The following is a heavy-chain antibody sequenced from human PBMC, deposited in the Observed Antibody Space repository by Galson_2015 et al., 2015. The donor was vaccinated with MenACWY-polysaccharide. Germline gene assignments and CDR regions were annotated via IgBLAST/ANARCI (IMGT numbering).Heavy chain of an antibody. CDR2: ISSSGTTI. CDR3: ARVRGSYSVDY. J-gene: IGHJ4*02. CDR1: GFTFSDYY. V-gene: IGHV3-11*01. Sequence: SLRLSCEASGFTFSDYYMSCLRQAPGRGLEWVSHISSSGTTIYYADSVKGRFTISRDNARNSLSLQMNSLRAEDTAVYYCARVRGSYSVDYWGQGTLVTVSS. D-gene: IGHD1-26*01.